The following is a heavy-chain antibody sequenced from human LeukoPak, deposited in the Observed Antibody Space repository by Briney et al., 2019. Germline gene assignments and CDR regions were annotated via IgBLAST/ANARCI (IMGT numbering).Heavy chain of an antibody. CDR2: ISSSSSPI. CDR3: AKDQCSGGNCYSFRAFDI. Sequence: GGSLRLSCAASGFTFSSYGLNWVRQAPGKGLEWVSYISSSSSPIYYADSVQGRFTISRDNAKNSLYLQMNSLRAEDTAVYFCAKDQCSGGNCYSFRAFDIWGQGTMVTVSS. D-gene: IGHD2-15*01. J-gene: IGHJ3*02. V-gene: IGHV3-48*04. CDR1: GFTFSSYG.